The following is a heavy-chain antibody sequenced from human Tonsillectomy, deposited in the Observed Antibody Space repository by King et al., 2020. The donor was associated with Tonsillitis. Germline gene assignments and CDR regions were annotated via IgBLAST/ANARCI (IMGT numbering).Heavy chain of an antibody. CDR1: GFTFSSYG. CDR3: AKDGNYYYGSSGYKPH. D-gene: IGHD3-22*01. CDR2: IRYDGSKK. V-gene: IGHV3-30*02. Sequence: VQLVESGGGVVQPGGSLRLSCAASGFTFSSYGMNWVRQAPGKGLEWVAFIRYDGSKKYYADSVKGRFTISRDNSKNTLYLQMNSLRAEDTAVYYCAKDGNYYYGSSGYKPHWGQGTLVTVSS. J-gene: IGHJ4*02.